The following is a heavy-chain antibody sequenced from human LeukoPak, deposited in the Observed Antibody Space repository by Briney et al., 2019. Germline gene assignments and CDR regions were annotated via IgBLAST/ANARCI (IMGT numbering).Heavy chain of an antibody. CDR3: AIFSGSYYFGY. J-gene: IGHJ4*02. V-gene: IGHV3-66*01. Sequence: GGSLRLSCAASGFTVSSNYMSWVRQAPGKGLEWVSVIYSGGSTYYADSVKGRFTVSRDNSKNTLYLQMNSLRAEDTAVYYCAIFSGSYYFGYWGQGTLVTVSS. CDR1: GFTVSSNY. D-gene: IGHD1-26*01. CDR2: IYSGGST.